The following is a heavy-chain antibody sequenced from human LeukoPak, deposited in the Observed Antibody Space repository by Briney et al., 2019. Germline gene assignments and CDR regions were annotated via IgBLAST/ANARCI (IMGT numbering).Heavy chain of an antibody. V-gene: IGHV3-21*01. CDR1: GFTVSSNY. J-gene: IGHJ4*02. Sequence: GGSLRLSCAASGFTVSSNYMSWVRQAPGKGLEWVSSISSSSSYIYYADSVKGRFTISRDNAKNSLYLQMNSLRAEDTAVYYCARDPHYGDYALDYWGQGTLVTVSS. CDR3: ARDPHYGDYALDY. CDR2: ISSSSSYI. D-gene: IGHD4-17*01.